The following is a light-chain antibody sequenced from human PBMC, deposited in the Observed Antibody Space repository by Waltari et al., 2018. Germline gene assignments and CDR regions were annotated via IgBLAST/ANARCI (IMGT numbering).Light chain of an antibody. V-gene: IGLV1-44*01. CDR1: SSNIGSNT. J-gene: IGLJ2*01. CDR3: AAWDDSLNVVV. Sequence: QSVLTQPPSASGTPGQRVTISCSGSSSNIGSNTVNWYQQLPGTAPKLLIYSNNPRPSGVPDRLSGSKSGTSASLAISGLQSEDEADYYCAAWDDSLNVVVFGGGTKLTAL. CDR2: SNN.